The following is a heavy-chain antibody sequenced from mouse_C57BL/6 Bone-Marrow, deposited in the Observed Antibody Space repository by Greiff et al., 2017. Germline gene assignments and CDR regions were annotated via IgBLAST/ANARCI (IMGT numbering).Heavy chain of an antibody. CDR2: IYTGSGTT. D-gene: IGHD2-2*01. Sequence: VQLQQSGPELVKPGASVKISCKASGYSFTSYDIHWVKQRPGQGLEWIGRIYTGSGTTEYNEQVKGKATLTADTSSSTAYMQRSSLTSEDSAVYYCARSGYWFAYWGRGTLVTVSA. CDR1: GYSFTSYD. CDR3: ARSGYWFAY. J-gene: IGHJ3*01. V-gene: IGHV1-66*01.